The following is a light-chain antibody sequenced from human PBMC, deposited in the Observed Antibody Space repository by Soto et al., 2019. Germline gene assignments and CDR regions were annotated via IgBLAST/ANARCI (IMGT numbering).Light chain of an antibody. CDR3: QQYNNWPRT. V-gene: IGKV3-15*01. Sequence: EIVMTQSPATLSGSPGERATLSCRASQSVNSHLAWYHQKPGQAPRLLIYGASTRATGIPARFSGSGSGTEFTLTISSLQSEDFAVYYCQQYNNWPRTFGQGTKAEIK. CDR2: GAS. J-gene: IGKJ1*01. CDR1: QSVNSH.